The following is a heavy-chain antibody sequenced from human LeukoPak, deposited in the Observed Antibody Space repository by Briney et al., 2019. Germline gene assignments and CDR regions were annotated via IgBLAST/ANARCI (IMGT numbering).Heavy chain of an antibody. Sequence: SETLSLTCTVSGDSISNYYWSWIREPPGKGLEWIGNIYYSGRTNYNPSLKSRVTISVDTSKNQFSLKLSSVTAADTAVYYCARQGVEYYYDSSGCDYWGQGTLVTVSS. J-gene: IGHJ4*02. V-gene: IGHV4-59*08. D-gene: IGHD3-22*01. CDR1: GDSISNYY. CDR2: IYYSGRT. CDR3: ARQGVEYYYDSSGCDY.